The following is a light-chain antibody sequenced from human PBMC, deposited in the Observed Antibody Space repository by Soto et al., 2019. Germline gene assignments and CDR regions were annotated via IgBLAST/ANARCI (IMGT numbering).Light chain of an antibody. Sequence: EIVLTQSPASLSLSPGERATLSCRASPSVTNFLAWYQQKPGHAPRLLIYGAFNRAAGIPARFSGSGSGTDFTLTISSLEPDDSAIYYCQQRNVWPPVTFGQGTRLEIK. CDR1: PSVTNF. J-gene: IGKJ5*01. CDR2: GAF. CDR3: QQRNVWPPVT. V-gene: IGKV3-11*01.